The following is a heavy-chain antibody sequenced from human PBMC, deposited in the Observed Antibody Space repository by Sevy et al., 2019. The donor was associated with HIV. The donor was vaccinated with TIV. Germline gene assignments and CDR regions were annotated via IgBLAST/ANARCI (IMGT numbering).Heavy chain of an antibody. D-gene: IGHD3-10*01. V-gene: IGHV4-38-2*01. Sequence: SETLSLTCAVSGYSITSGYLWGWIRQPPGKGLEWIGSVFHSGSTYYNPSLNSRVIISVDTSKNHFSLKLNSVTAADTAVHYCARHSHGSGTYYVPFDSWGQGTLVTVSS. CDR1: GYSITSGYL. J-gene: IGHJ4*02. CDR2: VFHSGST. CDR3: ARHSHGSGTYYVPFDS.